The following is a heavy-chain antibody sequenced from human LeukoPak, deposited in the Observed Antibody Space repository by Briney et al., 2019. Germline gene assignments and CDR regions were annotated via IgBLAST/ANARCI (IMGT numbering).Heavy chain of an antibody. V-gene: IGHV4-34*01. J-gene: IGHJ4*02. Sequence: SETLSLTCAVSGGSFSGYYWSWIRQPPGKGLEWVGEINYSGSTNYNPSLKSRVTISVDTSKNQFYLKLSSVTAADTAVYYCARSRIAVAGFDYWGQGTLVTVSS. CDR1: GGSFSGYY. CDR2: INYSGST. CDR3: ARSRIAVAGFDY. D-gene: IGHD6-19*01.